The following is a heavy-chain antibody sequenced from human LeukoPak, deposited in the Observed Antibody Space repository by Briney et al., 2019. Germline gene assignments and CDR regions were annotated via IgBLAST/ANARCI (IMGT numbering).Heavy chain of an antibody. J-gene: IGHJ6*03. CDR2: IYYSGST. Sequence: PSETLSLTCTVSGGSISSYYWSWIRQPPGKGLEWIGYIYYSGSTNYNPSLKSRVTISVDTSKNQFSLKLSSVPAADTAVYYCARAPYYYDSSGYYYGYYYYYMDVWGKGTTVTVSS. CDR1: GGSISSYY. D-gene: IGHD3-22*01. CDR3: ARAPYYYDSSGYYYGYYYYYMDV. V-gene: IGHV4-59*01.